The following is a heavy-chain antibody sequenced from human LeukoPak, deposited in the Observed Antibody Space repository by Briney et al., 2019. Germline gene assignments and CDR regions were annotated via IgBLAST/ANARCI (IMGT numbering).Heavy chain of an antibody. CDR2: IYYISNT. V-gene: IGHV4-61*08. CDR1: GASVGSAGYY. CDR3: ARTQSQSGSYRYYFGY. Sequence: EASETLSLTCTVSGASVGSAGYYWSWIRQPPGGGLEWIGDIYYISNTNYNPSLKSRVTMSVDPSKNQFSLKLNSVTAADTAVYYCARTQSQSGSYRYYFGYWGQGTLVTVSS. D-gene: IGHD1-26*01. J-gene: IGHJ4*02.